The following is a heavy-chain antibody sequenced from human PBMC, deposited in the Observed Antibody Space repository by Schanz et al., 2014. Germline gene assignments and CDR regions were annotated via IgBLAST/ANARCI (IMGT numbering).Heavy chain of an antibody. CDR2: ITYNGGTI. V-gene: IGHV3-48*01. D-gene: IGHD1-1*01. Sequence: EVHLVESGGGLVQPGGSLRLSCAASGITFSSHSFNWVRQAPGKGLEWISYITYNGGTIYYADSVKGRFTISRDNAKNSLDLEMNSLRAEDTSLYYCARDRRNADLDYWGQGTLVTVSS. CDR3: ARDRRNADLDY. J-gene: IGHJ4*02. CDR1: GITFSSHS.